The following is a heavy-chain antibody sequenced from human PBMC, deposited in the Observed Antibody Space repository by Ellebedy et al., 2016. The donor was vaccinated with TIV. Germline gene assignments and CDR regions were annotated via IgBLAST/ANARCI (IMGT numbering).Heavy chain of an antibody. CDR2: ISSSSSYI. Sequence: GESLKISXAASGFTFSSYSMNWVRQAPGKGLEWVSSISSSSSYIYYADSVKGRFTISRDNAKNSLYLQMNSLRAEDTAVYYCARDPELLWFGESGTYYGMDVWGQGTTVTVSS. CDR3: ARDPELLWFGESGTYYGMDV. J-gene: IGHJ6*02. D-gene: IGHD3-10*01. CDR1: GFTFSSYS. V-gene: IGHV3-21*04.